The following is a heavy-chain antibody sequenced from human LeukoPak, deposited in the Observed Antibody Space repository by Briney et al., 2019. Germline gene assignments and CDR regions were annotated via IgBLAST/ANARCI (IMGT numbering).Heavy chain of an antibody. CDR1: GYTFTSYA. CDR2: INAGNGNT. J-gene: IGHJ5*02. CDR3: ARAEDCSSTSCYRGNWFDP. Sequence: GASVKVSCKASGYTFTSYAMHWVRQAPGQRLEWMGWINAGNGNTKYSQKFQGRVTITRVTSASTAYMELSSLRSEDTAVYYCARAEDCSSTSCYRGNWFDPWGQGTLVTVSS. D-gene: IGHD2-2*01. V-gene: IGHV1-3*01.